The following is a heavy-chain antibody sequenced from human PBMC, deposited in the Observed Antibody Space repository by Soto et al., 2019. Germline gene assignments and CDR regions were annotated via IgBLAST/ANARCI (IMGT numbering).Heavy chain of an antibody. D-gene: IGHD1-1*01. CDR3: AKDLERRSNWFDP. CDR1: GFRLSDYW. Sequence: HPGGSLRLSCAASGFRLSDYWMHWVRQVPGKGLLWVSRISVDGGDTTYAESVKGRFTISRDNAKNTLYLQMDTLRAEDTAIYYCAKDLERRSNWFDPWGQGTLVTVSS. CDR2: ISVDGGDT. V-gene: IGHV3-74*01. J-gene: IGHJ5*02.